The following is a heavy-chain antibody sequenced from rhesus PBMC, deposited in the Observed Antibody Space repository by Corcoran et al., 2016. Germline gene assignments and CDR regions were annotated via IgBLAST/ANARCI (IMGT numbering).Heavy chain of an antibody. D-gene: IGHD3-28*01. CDR1: GFSLTTSGMG. Sequence: KESGPALVKPTQTLTLTCTFSGFSLTTSGMGVGWIRQHPGKGLEWIGYLSYSGSTSYNPSLKSRVTISRDTSKNQFSLKLSSVTAADTAVYYCARGASYYYDSGYYSGGYDAFDFWGQGLRVTVSS. CDR2: LSYSGST. V-gene: IGHV4-122*02. J-gene: IGHJ3*01. CDR3: ARGASYYYDSGYYSGGYDAFDF.